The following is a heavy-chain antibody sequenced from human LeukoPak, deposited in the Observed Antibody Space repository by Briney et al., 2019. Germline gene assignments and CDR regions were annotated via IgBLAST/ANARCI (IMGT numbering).Heavy chain of an antibody. CDR2: ISYDGSAK. J-gene: IGHJ4*02. CDR1: GFTFSSHA. D-gene: IGHD4-11*01. V-gene: IGHV3-30*02. Sequence: GGSLRLSCAASGFTFSSHAMHWVRQAPGKGLEWVSFISYDGSAKTCADSVRGRLTTSRDISLHLQMNSRRVEDTAVYYCVRNNSNDYWGQGSLVTVSS. CDR3: VRNNSNDY.